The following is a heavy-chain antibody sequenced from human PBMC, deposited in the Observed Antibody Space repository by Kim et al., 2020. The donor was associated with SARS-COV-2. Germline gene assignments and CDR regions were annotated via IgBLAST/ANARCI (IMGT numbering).Heavy chain of an antibody. J-gene: IGHJ4*02. V-gene: IGHV3-30-3*01. CDR3: ARDSAYRSTSCPSGY. Sequence: GGSLRLSCAASGFTFSSYAMHWVRQAPGKGLEWVAVISYDGSNKYYADSVKGRFTISRDNSKNTLYLQMNSLRAEDTAVYYCARDSAYRSTSCPSGYWGQGTLVTVSS. CDR2: ISYDGSNK. D-gene: IGHD2-2*01. CDR1: GFTFSSYA.